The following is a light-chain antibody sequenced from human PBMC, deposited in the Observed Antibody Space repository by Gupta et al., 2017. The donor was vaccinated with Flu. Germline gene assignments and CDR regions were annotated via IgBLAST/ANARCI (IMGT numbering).Light chain of an antibody. Sequence: VTISSTGTSGDVGGCSYVSLYQQHPVKAHSLMIYEVTKRPAGVPARFSGSKSGNTASLTVSERKEEEAADYYFRSDAGCDKDVFGTGTKVTVL. CDR1: SGDVGGCSY. CDR3: RSDAGCDKDV. V-gene: IGLV2-8*01. CDR2: EVT. J-gene: IGLJ1*01.